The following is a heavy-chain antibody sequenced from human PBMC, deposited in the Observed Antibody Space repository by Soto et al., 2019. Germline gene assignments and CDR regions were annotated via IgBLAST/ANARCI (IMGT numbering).Heavy chain of an antibody. CDR2: IYNSGST. Sequence: SETLSLTCTVSGDSVSTSYWSWIRQPPGKGLEWIGYIYNSGSTYYNPSLKSRVTISVDTSKNQFSLKLSSVTAADTAVYYCARSAGYCSSTSCYGYYYYYGMDVWGQGTTVTVSS. J-gene: IGHJ6*02. CDR3: ARSAGYCSSTSCYGYYYYYGMDV. CDR1: GDSVSTSY. V-gene: IGHV4-59*02. D-gene: IGHD2-2*01.